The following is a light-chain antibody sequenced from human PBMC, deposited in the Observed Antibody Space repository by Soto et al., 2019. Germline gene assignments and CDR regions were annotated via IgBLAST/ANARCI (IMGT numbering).Light chain of an antibody. CDR1: QSVNDW. CDR3: QQYNSYSWT. CDR2: KVS. V-gene: IGKV1-5*03. J-gene: IGKJ1*01. Sequence: DIQMTQSPSTLSASVGDRVTITCRASQSVNDWLAWYQQKPGKAPNLLIYKVSNLESGVPSRFSGSGFGTEFTLTISSLQPDDFATYYCQQYNSYSWTFGQGTKVEIK.